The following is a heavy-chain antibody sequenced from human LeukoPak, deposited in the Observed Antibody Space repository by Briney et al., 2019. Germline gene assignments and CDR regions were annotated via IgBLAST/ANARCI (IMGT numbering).Heavy chain of an antibody. V-gene: IGHV1-69*05. D-gene: IGHD4-17*01. CDR2: IIPIFGTA. CDR1: GGTFSSYA. CDR3: ARVGDYGVYYFDY. J-gene: IGHJ4*02. Sequence: SVKVSCKASGGTFSSYAISWVRQAPGQGLEWMGRIIPIFGTANYAQKFQGRVTITTDESTSTAYMELSSLRSEDTAAYYCARVGDYGVYYFDYWGQGTLVTVSS.